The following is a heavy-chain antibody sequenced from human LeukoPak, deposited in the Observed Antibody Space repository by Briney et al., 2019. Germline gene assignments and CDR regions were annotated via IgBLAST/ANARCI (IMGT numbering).Heavy chain of an antibody. D-gene: IGHD3-9*01. CDR2: ISYDGSNK. CDR1: GFTFSSYS. V-gene: IGHV3-30*03. J-gene: IGHJ4*02. CDR3: ARDPTYYDILTGSSYYFDY. Sequence: GGSLRLSCAASGFTFSSYSMNWVRQAPGKGLEWVAVISYDGSNKYYADSVKGRFTISRDNSKNTLYLQMNSLRAEDTAVYYCARDPTYYDILTGSSYYFDYWGQGTLVTVSS.